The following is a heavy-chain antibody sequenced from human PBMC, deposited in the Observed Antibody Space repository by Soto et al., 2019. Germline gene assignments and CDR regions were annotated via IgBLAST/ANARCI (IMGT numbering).Heavy chain of an antibody. CDR1: GVSFSSGDYY. J-gene: IGHJ5*02. V-gene: IGHV4-30-4*08. CDR3: ARGRGYSYGLDP. CDR2: IYYSGTT. D-gene: IGHD5-18*01. Sequence: SETLSLTCTVSGVSFSSGDYYWSWIRQHPGKGLEWIGYIYYSGTTSYSPSLKSRVAISLDTSKNQFSLSLSSVTAADTAVYYCARGRGYSYGLDPWGQGTLVTVSS.